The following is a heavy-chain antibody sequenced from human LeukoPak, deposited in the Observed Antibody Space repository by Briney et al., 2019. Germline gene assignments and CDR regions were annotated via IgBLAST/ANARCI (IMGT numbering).Heavy chain of an antibody. V-gene: IGHV4-59*01. CDR3: ARDYYGDYGAYYFDY. CDR2: IYYSGNT. J-gene: IGHJ4*02. D-gene: IGHD4-17*01. Sequence: SETLSLTCSVFGGSISGYYWSWIRQPPGKGLEWIGYIYYSGNTNYNPSLKSRVTISVDTSKNQFALKLSSVTAADTAVYYCARDYYGDYGAYYFDYWGQGTLVTVSS. CDR1: GGSISGYY.